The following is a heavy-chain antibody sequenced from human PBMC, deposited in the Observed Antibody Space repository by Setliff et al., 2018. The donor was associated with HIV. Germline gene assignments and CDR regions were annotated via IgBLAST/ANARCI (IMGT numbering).Heavy chain of an antibody. V-gene: IGHV4-39*01. CDR1: GGSISGSSYY. Sequence: PSETLSLTCTVSGGSISGSSYYWGWIRQPPGKGLEWIGTIYYSGSTYNNPSLKSRVTISVDTSKNQFSLRLRSVIAADTAIYYCARGSPSSSWYGEYAYWGQGTLVTVSS. CDR2: IYYSGST. J-gene: IGHJ4*02. CDR3: ARGSPSSSWYGEYAY. D-gene: IGHD6-13*01.